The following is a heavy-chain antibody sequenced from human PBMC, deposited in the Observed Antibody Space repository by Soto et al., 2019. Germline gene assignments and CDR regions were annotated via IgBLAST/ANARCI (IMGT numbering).Heavy chain of an antibody. CDR1: GGSISSYY. D-gene: IGHD1-26*01. Sequence: ETLSLTCTVSGGSISSYYWSWIRQPPGKRLEWIGYINYSGSSNYNPSLKSRVALSLDTSKNQFSLKLTSVTAADTAVYYCARPYSGAYWATFDIWGQGTMVTVSS. J-gene: IGHJ3*02. CDR2: INYSGSS. V-gene: IGHV4-59*01. CDR3: ARPYSGAYWATFDI.